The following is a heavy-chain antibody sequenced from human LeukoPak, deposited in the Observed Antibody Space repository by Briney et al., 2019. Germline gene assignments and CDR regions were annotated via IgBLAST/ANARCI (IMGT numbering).Heavy chain of an antibody. J-gene: IGHJ5*02. CDR2: INHSGST. CDR1: GGSFSGYY. CDR3: ARGLPWGGYGYNWFDP. V-gene: IGHV4-34*01. Sequence: SETLSLTCAVYGGSFSGYYWSWIRQPPGKGLEWIGEINHSGSTNYNPSLKSRVTISVDTSKNQFSLKLSSVTAADTAVYYCARGLPWGGYGYNWFDPWGQGTLVTVSS. D-gene: IGHD5-12*01.